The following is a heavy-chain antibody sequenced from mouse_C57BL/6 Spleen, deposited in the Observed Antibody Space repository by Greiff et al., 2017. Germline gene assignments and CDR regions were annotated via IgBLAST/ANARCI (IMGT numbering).Heavy chain of an antibody. J-gene: IGHJ2*01. D-gene: IGHD3-2*02. V-gene: IGHV1-19*01. CDR1: GFTFTDFY. CDR3: ASSSGHYFDY. CDR2: INPYNGGT. Sequence: VQLQQSGPVLVKPGASVKMSCKASGFTFTDFYLNWVKQSHGKSLEWIGVINPYNGGTSYNQKFKGKATLTVDKSASTAYMELNSLTSEDSAVYYCASSSGHYFDYWGQGTTLTVSS.